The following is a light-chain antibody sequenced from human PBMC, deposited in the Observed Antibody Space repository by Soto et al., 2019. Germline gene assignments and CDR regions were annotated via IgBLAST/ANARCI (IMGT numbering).Light chain of an antibody. CDR1: SSNIGAGYG. J-gene: IGLJ3*02. V-gene: IGLV1-40*01. CDR3: AAWDDSLNGRGV. CDR2: GNS. Sequence: QSVLTQPPSVSGAPGQRVTISCTGSSSNIGAGYGVHWYQQRPGTAPRLLISGNSNRPSGVPDRFSGSKSGTSASLTITGLQSDDEADYYCAAWDDSLNGRGVFGGGTKLTVL.